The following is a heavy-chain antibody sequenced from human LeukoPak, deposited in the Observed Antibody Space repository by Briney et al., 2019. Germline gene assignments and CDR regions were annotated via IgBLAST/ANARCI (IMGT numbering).Heavy chain of an antibody. CDR3: AKDQLAHYYGSGSYYGY. CDR1: GFTFSSYA. D-gene: IGHD3-10*01. J-gene: IGHJ4*02. Sequence: GGSLRLSCAASGFTFSSYAMSWVRQAPGKGLEWVSAISGSGGSTYYADSVKGRFTISRDNSKNTLYLQMNSLRAEDTAVYYCAKDQLAHYYGSGSYYGYWGQGTLVTVSS. CDR2: ISGSGGST. V-gene: IGHV3-23*01.